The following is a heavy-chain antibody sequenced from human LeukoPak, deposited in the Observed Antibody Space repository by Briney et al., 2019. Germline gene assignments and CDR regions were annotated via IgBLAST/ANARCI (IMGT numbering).Heavy chain of an antibody. Sequence: SETLSLTCTVSGGSISSYYWSWIRQPPGKGLEWIGEINHSGSTNYNPSLKSRVTISVDTSKNQFSLKLSSVTAADTAVYYCARGGGSVTTVTRTFDYWGQGTLVTVSS. CDR1: GGSISSYY. J-gene: IGHJ4*02. CDR3: ARGGGSVTTVTRTFDY. D-gene: IGHD4-17*01. V-gene: IGHV4-34*01. CDR2: INHSGST.